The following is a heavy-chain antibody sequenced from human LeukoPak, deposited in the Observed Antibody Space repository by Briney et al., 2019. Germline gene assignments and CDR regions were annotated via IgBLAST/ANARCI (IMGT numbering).Heavy chain of an antibody. V-gene: IGHV3-30*03. J-gene: IGHJ6*02. D-gene: IGHD6-19*01. CDR3: ARGTPSSSGWLYYGMDV. Sequence: GRSLRLSCAASGFTFSSYGMHWVRQAPGKGLGWVAVISYDGSNKYYADSVKGRFTISRDNSKNTLYLQMNSLRAEDTAVYYCARGTPSSSGWLYYGMDVWGQGTTVTVSS. CDR2: ISYDGSNK. CDR1: GFTFSSYG.